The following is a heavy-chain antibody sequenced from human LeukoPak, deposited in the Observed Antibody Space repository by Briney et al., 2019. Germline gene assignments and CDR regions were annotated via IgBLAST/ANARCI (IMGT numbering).Heavy chain of an antibody. D-gene: IGHD6-19*01. CDR2: ISGSGGST. CDR1: GFTFSSYW. CDR3: AKDLGYSSPNWFDP. V-gene: IGHV3-23*01. J-gene: IGHJ5*02. Sequence: GGSLRLSCAASGFTFSSYWMHWVRQAPGKGLEWVSVISGSGGSTYYADSVRGRFTISRDNSKNTLYLQMNSLRAEDTAVYYCAKDLGYSSPNWFDPWGQGTLVTVSS.